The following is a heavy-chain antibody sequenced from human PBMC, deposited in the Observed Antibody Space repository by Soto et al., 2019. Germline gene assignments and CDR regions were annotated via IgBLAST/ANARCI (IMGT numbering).Heavy chain of an antibody. CDR2: IIPIFGTA. V-gene: IGHV1-69*12. CDR3: ASHLYSYGFGGMDV. J-gene: IGHJ6*02. D-gene: IGHD5-18*01. Sequence: QVQLVQSGAEVKKPGSSVKVSCKASGGTFSSYAISWVRQAPGQGLEWMGGIIPIFGTANYAQKFQGRVTITAYESTSTAYMDLSSLRSEDTAVDYCASHLYSYGFGGMDVWGQGTTVTVS. CDR1: GGTFSSYA.